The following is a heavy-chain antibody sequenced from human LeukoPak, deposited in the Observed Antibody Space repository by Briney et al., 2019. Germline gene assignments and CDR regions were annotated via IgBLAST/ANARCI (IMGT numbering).Heavy chain of an antibody. Sequence: GGSLRLSCAASGFTFSSYSMNWVRQAPGKGLEWVSYISSSSSTIYYADSVKGRFTISRDNAKNSLYLQMDSLRAEDTAVYDCAKPRGLTIVGAHFDYWGQGTLVTVSS. V-gene: IGHV3-48*01. D-gene: IGHD1-26*01. CDR1: GFTFSSYS. CDR2: ISSSSSTI. J-gene: IGHJ4*02. CDR3: AKPRGLTIVGAHFDY.